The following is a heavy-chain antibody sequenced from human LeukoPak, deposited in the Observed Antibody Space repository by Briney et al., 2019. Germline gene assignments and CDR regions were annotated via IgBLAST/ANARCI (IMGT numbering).Heavy chain of an antibody. CDR3: ARDGTTTDDY. V-gene: IGHV1-18*01. Sequence: ASVKVPCKASGYTFTNFGISWVRQAPGQGLEWMGWISAYNDNTNYAQKFQGRVTMTTDTSTSTAYMELRSLRSDDTAVYYCARDGTTTDDYWGQGTLVTVSS. J-gene: IGHJ4*02. CDR2: ISAYNDNT. D-gene: IGHD1-26*01. CDR1: GYTFTNFG.